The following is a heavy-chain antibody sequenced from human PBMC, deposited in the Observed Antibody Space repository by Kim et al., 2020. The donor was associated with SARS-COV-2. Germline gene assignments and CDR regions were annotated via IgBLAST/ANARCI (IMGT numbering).Heavy chain of an antibody. D-gene: IGHD3-10*01. CDR1: GFNFNDYG. Sequence: GGSLRLSCAGFGFNFNDYGINWVRQAPGKGLEWISYISRTSGSIYYADSVKGRFTIARDKAEKSVFLQMNSLRDDDTAVYYCAREPEIWTMAVLIGVPTYYNGMDVWGQGTTVTVSS. V-gene: IGHV3-48*02. CDR2: ISRTSGSI. CDR3: AREPEIWTMAVLIGVPTYYNGMDV. J-gene: IGHJ6*02.